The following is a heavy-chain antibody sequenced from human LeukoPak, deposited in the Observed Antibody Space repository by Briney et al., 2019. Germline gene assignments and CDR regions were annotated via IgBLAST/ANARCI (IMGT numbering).Heavy chain of an antibody. CDR1: GFPFSSYD. CDR3: ARGYVYSYDY. CDR2: IGTTGDA. Sequence: GETLRLSCVASGFPFSSYDMHWVRQATGKGLEWVAAIGTTGDAYYSGTVRGRFTISRENAKNSLYLQMNSLRADDTAVYYCARGYVYSYDYWGQGIMVTVS. D-gene: IGHD3-16*01. J-gene: IGHJ4*02. V-gene: IGHV3-13*01.